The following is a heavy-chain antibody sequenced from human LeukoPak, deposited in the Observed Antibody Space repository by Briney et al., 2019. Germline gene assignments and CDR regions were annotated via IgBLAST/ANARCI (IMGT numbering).Heavy chain of an antibody. Sequence: PSETLSLTCTVSGGSISSYYWSWIRQPAGKGLEWIGRIYTSGSTNYNPSLKSRVTISVDTSKNQFSLKLSSVTAADTAVYYCARSAVAGTIDAFDIWGQGTMVTVSS. D-gene: IGHD6-19*01. CDR3: ARSAVAGTIDAFDI. CDR1: GGSISSYY. J-gene: IGHJ3*02. V-gene: IGHV4-4*07. CDR2: IYTSGST.